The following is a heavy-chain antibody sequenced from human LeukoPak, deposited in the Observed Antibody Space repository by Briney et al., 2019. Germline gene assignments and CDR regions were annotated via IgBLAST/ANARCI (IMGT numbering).Heavy chain of an antibody. J-gene: IGHJ4*02. CDR2: IHYSGST. D-gene: IGHD3-16*02. CDR3: ARMLGGGRGHLSGNIDY. V-gene: IGHV4-39*01. Sequence: SETLSLTCTVSGGSISSSSYYWGWIRQPPGKGLEWIGTIHYSGSTYYSPSLKSRVTISVDTSKNQFSLKLSAVTAADTAVYYCARMLGGGRGHLSGNIDYWGQGTLVTVSS. CDR1: GGSISSSSYY.